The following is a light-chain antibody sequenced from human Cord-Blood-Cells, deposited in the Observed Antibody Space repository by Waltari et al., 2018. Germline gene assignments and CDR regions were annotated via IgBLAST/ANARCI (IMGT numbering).Light chain of an antibody. Sequence: DIQMTQSPSSLSASVGDRVTITCQTSQDISNYLNWYQQKPGKAPKLLIYDSSNLETGVPSRFSGSGSGTDFTFTISSLHPEDIATDYCQQYDNLPPLTFGGGTKVEIK. J-gene: IGKJ4*01. V-gene: IGKV1-33*01. CDR1: QDISNY. CDR2: DSS. CDR3: QQYDNLPPLT.